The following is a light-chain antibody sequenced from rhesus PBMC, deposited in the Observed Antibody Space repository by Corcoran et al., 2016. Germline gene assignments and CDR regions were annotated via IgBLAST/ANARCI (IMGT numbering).Light chain of an antibody. CDR1: QDITVY. J-gene: IGKJ4*01. CDR3: LQGYSIPLT. V-gene: IGKV1-36*02. Sequence: DIQMTQSPSSLSASVGDRVTITCRASQDITVYLSWYQQKPGKAPKRLIYAASRLEGGVPSRFSGSGSGTDFTLPIGSLQPEDVATYYCLQGYSIPLTFGGGTKVELK. CDR2: AAS.